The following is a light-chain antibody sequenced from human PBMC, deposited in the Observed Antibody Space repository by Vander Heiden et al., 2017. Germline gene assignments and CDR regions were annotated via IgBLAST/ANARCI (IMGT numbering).Light chain of an antibody. V-gene: IGKV3-11*01. Sequence: EIVLTQSPATLSLSPGERATLSCRASQSISNYLVWYQQKSGQPPTLLMFEASNRATGIPSRFSGSGSGTDFTLTISSLEPEDFAVYYCQQRSSGPTTFGHGTRVDIK. CDR2: EAS. CDR3: QQRSSGPTT. CDR1: QSISNY. J-gene: IGKJ3*01.